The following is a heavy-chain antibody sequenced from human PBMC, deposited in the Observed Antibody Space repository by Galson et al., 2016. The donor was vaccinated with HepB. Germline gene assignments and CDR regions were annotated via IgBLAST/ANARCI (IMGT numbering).Heavy chain of an antibody. CDR3: AREVVATAAQYYWYFNL. CDR1: GGSIISNNW. CDR2: IYHNGLT. J-gene: IGHJ2*01. Sequence: SETLSLTCAVSGGSIISNNWWSWVRQPPGKGLEWIGEIYHNGLTNYNPSLKSRVTLSIDKSKKQFSLKLTSVTAADTAMYFCAREVVATAAQYYWYFNLWGRGTLVTVSS. V-gene: IGHV4-4*02. D-gene: IGHD2-2*01.